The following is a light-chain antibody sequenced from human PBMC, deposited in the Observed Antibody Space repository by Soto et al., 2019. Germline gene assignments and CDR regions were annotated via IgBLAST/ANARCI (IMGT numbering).Light chain of an antibody. CDR3: SPYTSSTAYV. J-gene: IGLJ1*01. V-gene: IGLV2-14*01. CDR1: SSDVGGYNY. Sequence: QSALTQPASESVSPGQSITISCTGTSSDVGGYNYVSWYQLHPGKAPKLMVYEVSNRPSGVSNRFSGSKSGNTASLTISGLLAEDEADYYCSPYTSSTAYVFGTGTKVTVL. CDR2: EVS.